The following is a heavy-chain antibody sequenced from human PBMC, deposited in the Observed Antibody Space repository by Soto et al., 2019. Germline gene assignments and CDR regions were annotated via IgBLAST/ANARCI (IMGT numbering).Heavy chain of an antibody. CDR3: ARLTKIAAAVYWFDP. CDR2: IYYSGST. Sequence: PSETLSLTCTVSGGSISSYYWSWIRQPPGKGLEWIGYIYYSGSTNYNPSLKSRVTISVDTSKNQFSLKLSSVTAADTAVYYCARLTKIAAAVYWFDPWGQGTLVTVSS. D-gene: IGHD6-13*01. CDR1: GGSISSYY. J-gene: IGHJ5*02. V-gene: IGHV4-59*08.